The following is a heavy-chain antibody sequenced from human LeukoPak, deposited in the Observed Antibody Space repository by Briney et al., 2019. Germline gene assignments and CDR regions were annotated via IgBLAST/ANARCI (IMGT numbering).Heavy chain of an antibody. J-gene: IGHJ4*02. CDR1: GFTFDDYG. CDR3: ARYYDYGSGSYAFDY. D-gene: IGHD3-10*01. Sequence: GGSLRLSCAASGFTFDDYGMSWVRQAPGKGLEWVSGINWIGGSTGYADSVKGRFTISRDNAKNSLYLQMNSLRAEDTALYYCARYYDYGSGSYAFDYWGQGTLVTVSS. CDR2: INWIGGST. V-gene: IGHV3-20*04.